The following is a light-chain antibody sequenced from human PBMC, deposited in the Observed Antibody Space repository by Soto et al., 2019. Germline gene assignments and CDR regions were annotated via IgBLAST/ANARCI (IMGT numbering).Light chain of an antibody. J-gene: IGLJ1*01. CDR2: SDD. V-gene: IGLV1-47*02. Sequence: QSVLTQSPSASGTPGQRVTISCYGSSSNIGSYPVYWYQQLPGTAPKLLINSDDQRPSGVPDRFSASKSGTSASLAISGLRSEDEADYYCAAWDARLSGHVFGAGTKLTVL. CDR1: SSNIGSYP. CDR3: AAWDARLSGHV.